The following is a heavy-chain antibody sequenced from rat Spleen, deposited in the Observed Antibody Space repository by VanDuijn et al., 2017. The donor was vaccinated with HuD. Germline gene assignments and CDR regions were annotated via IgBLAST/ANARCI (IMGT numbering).Heavy chain of an antibody. D-gene: IGHD1-2*01. J-gene: IGHJ2*01. CDR3: ARGKIYYYSTPPYEDYFDY. V-gene: IGHV5-19*01. Sequence: EVQLVESGGGLVQPGRSLKLSCAASGFTFSNYGMHWIRQAPTKGLEWVASISPSGGSTYYRDSVKGRFTISRDNAKSTLYLQMDSLRSEDTATYYCARGKIYYYSTPPYEDYFDYWGQGVMVTVSS. CDR1: GFTFSNYG. CDR2: ISPSGGST.